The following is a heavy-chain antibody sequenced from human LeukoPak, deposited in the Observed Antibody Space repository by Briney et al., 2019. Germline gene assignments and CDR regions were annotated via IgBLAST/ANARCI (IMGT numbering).Heavy chain of an antibody. CDR2: IYYSGST. Sequence: PSETLSLTCTVSGGSISGYYWTWIRQPPGKGLEWIGYIYYSGSTNYNPSLKSRVTISVDTSKNQFSLKLSSVTAADTAVYYCARRGYSGYDHFYYFDYWGQGTLVTVSS. J-gene: IGHJ4*02. CDR3: ARRGYSGYDHFYYFDY. D-gene: IGHD5-12*01. CDR1: GGSISGYY. V-gene: IGHV4-59*01.